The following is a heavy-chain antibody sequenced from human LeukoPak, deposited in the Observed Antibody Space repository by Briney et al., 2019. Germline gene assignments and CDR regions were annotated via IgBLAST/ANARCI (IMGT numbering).Heavy chain of an antibody. Sequence: GGSLRLSCAASGFTFSSYAMSWVRQAPGKGLEWVSTISGNGDSTYYADSVKGRFTISRDNAKNSLYLQMNSLRAEDTAVYYCARWVTVAGTKDAFDIWGQGTMVTVSS. V-gene: IGHV3-23*01. J-gene: IGHJ3*02. CDR2: ISGNGDST. D-gene: IGHD6-19*01. CDR1: GFTFSSYA. CDR3: ARWVTVAGTKDAFDI.